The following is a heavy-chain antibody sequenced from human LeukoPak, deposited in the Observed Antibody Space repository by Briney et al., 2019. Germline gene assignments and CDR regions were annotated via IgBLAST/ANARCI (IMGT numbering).Heavy chain of an antibody. V-gene: IGHV3-74*01. J-gene: IGHJ4*02. CDR2: ICPDGTVT. Sequence: XXXXXGPMWVSRICPDGTVTNYADSVKARFIISRDNARNTVYLQMNSLRVEDTAVYYCVRDFRSADYWGQGTLVTVSS. CDR3: VRDFRSADY.